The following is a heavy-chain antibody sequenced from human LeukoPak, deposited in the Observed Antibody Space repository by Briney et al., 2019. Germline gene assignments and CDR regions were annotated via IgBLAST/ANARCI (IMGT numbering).Heavy chain of an antibody. CDR1: GGSISSYC. Sequence: SETLSLTCTVSGGSISSYCWSWVRQPPGKGLEWIGYIYTSGRTDYNPSLKSRVTMSADTAKNQLSMGLTFLTAADTAVYYCATSYDAKTAPYDLWGQGTLVTVSS. D-gene: IGHD3-3*01. CDR3: ATSYDAKTAPYDL. V-gene: IGHV4-4*09. CDR2: IYTSGRT. J-gene: IGHJ5*02.